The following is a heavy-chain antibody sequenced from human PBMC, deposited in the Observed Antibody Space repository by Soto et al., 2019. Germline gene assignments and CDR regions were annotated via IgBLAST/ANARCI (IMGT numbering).Heavy chain of an antibody. CDR3: ANAERTSRCMLH. CDR2: ISVSGGNT. D-gene: IGHD6-13*01. CDR1: GFTFSRYA. Sequence: EMQLLESGGGLVEPGGSLRLSCAASGFTFSRYAMSWVRQAPGKGLEWVSGISVSGGNTYYADSVKGRFTISRDNSLNTVYLEMNALTAEDTAVYYCANAERTSRCMLHWGQGSLVTVSS. J-gene: IGHJ4*02. V-gene: IGHV3-23*01.